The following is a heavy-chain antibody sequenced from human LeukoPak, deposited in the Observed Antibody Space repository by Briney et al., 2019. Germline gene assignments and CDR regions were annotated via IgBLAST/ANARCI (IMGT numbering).Heavy chain of an antibody. D-gene: IGHD2-2*01. V-gene: IGHV3-48*04. Sequence: GGSLRLSCAASGFTFSSYSMNWVRQAPGKGLEWVSYISSSSSTIYYADSVKGRFTISRDNAKNSLYLQMNSLRAEDTAVYYCASVPAARPGYYYYMDVWGKGTTVTVSS. CDR2: ISSSSSTI. J-gene: IGHJ6*03. CDR1: GFTFSSYS. CDR3: ASVPAARPGYYYYMDV.